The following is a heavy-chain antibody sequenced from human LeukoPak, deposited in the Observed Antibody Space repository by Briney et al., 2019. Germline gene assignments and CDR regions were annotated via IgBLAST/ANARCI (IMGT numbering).Heavy chain of an antibody. CDR3: ARESSENHIGYCSGGSCYSRYFDY. D-gene: IGHD2-15*01. V-gene: IGHV3-30*04. J-gene: IGHJ4*02. CDR2: ISYDGSNK. Sequence: GGSLRLSCAASGFTFSSYAMHWVRQAPGKGLEWVAVISYDGSNKYYADSVKGRFTISRDNSKNTLYLQMNSLRAEDTAVYYCARESSENHIGYCSGGSCYSRYFDYWGQGTLVTVSS. CDR1: GFTFSSYA.